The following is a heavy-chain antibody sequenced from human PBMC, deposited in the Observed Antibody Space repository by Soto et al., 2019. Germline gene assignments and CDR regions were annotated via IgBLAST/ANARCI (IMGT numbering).Heavy chain of an antibody. CDR1: GGSFSGYY. J-gene: IGHJ6*02. D-gene: IGHD1-1*01. CDR3: ARVRRYATYGMDV. V-gene: IGHV4-34*01. CDR2: INHSGST. Sequence: QVQLQQWGAGLLKPSDTLSLTCAVYGGSFSGYYWSWIRQPPGKGLEWIGEINHSGSTNYNPSLKSRVTISVDTSKNQFSLKLSSVTAADTAVYYCARVRRYATYGMDVWGQGTTVTVSS.